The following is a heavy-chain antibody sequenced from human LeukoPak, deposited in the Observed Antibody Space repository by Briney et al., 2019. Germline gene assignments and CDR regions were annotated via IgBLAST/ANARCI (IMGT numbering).Heavy chain of an antibody. CDR1: GFTFNNFA. J-gene: IGHJ4*02. CDR3: AKENGYDFWSGYVGIPFDY. CDR2: IHGNGGHT. V-gene: IGHV3-23*01. D-gene: IGHD3-3*01. Sequence: PGGSLRLSCAASGFTFNNFAMSWVRQAPGKGLEWVSAIHGNGGHTYYADSVKGRFTISRDNSKNTLYLQMNSLRAEDTAVYYCAKENGYDFWSGYVGIPFDYWGQGTLVTVSS.